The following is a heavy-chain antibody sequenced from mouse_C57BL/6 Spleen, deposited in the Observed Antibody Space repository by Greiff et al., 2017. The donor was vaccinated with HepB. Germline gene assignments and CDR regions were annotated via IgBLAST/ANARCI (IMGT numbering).Heavy chain of an antibody. CDR3: ARGTEYHAMDY. D-gene: IGHD3-3*01. CDR1: GYTFTDYY. J-gene: IGHJ4*01. Sequence: VQLVESGAELVRPGASVKLSCKASGYTFTDYYINWVKQRPGQGLEWIARIYPGSGNTYYNEKFKGKATLTAEKSSSTAYMQLSSLTSEDSAVYFCARGTEYHAMDYWGQGTSVTVSS. V-gene: IGHV1-76*01. CDR2: IYPGSGNT.